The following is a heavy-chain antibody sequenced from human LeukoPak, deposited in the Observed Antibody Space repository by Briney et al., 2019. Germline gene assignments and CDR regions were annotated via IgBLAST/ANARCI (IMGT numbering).Heavy chain of an antibody. CDR1: GFTFSTYS. CDR2: ISSRGSSI. J-gene: IGHJ6*03. D-gene: IGHD3-16*01. V-gene: IGHV3-48*01. CDR3: ARDLVSYYNYYMDV. Sequence: GGSLRLSCAASGFTFSTYSMNWVRQAPGKGLEWVSYISSRGSSIYYGDSVKGRFTISRDNAKNSLYLQMNSPRVEDTAVYYCARDLVSYYNYYMDVWGKGTTVTVSS.